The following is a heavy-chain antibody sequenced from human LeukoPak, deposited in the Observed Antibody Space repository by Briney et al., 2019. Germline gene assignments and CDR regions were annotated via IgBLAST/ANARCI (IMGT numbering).Heavy chain of an antibody. Sequence: GGSLRLSCAASGFTFSSYAMNWVRQAPGKGLEWIAYLSSSGSAFSYADSVKGRFTIARDNAKNSVYLEMNSLRADDTAVYYCARSARLMKGVVEVTALDDWGQGTLVTVSS. V-gene: IGHV3-48*03. CDR2: LSSSGSAF. J-gene: IGHJ4*02. CDR3: ARSARLMKGVVEVTALDD. D-gene: IGHD3-3*01. CDR1: GFTFSSYA.